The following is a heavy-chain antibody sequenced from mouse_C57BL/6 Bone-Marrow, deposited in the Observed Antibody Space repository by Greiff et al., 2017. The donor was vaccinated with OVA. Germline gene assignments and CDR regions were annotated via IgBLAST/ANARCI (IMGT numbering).Heavy chain of an antibody. D-gene: IGHD1-1*02. V-gene: IGHV1-4*01. CDR3: AAGWAMDY. J-gene: IGHJ4*01. CDR2: INPSSGYT. Sequence: QVQLQQSGAELARPGASVKMSCTASGYTFTSYTMHWVKQRPGQGLEWIGYINPSSGYTKYNQKFKDKATLTADKSSSIAYMQLSSQTSEDSAVYYCAAGWAMDYWGQETSVTVSS. CDR1: GYTFTSYT.